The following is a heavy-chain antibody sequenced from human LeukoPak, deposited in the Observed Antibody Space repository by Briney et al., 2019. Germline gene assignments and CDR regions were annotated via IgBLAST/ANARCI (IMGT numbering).Heavy chain of an antibody. CDR2: IGIGGGNT. Sequence: GGSLRLSCAASGFRFSDYSMNWVRQAPGKGLEWISYIGIGGGNTNYADSVKGRFTISGDKAKNSLYLQMNSLRGEDTAVYYCARDYKYAFDNWGQGTLGTGSS. CDR3: ARDYKYAFDN. V-gene: IGHV3-48*01. J-gene: IGHJ4*02. D-gene: IGHD5-24*01. CDR1: GFRFSDYS.